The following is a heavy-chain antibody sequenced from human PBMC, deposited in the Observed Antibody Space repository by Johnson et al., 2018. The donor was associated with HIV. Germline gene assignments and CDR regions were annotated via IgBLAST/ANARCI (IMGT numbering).Heavy chain of an antibody. CDR1: GFIFTNAW. Sequence: VQLVESGGGLVKPGGSLRLSCAASGFIFTNAWMNWVRQSPGKGLEWVGRIKSKVDGGTTDFPAPVKGRFSISRDDSKNTVYLQMNSLKSEDTAVYYCTTEGDAFDIWGQGTMVTVSS. CDR2: IKSKVDGGTT. V-gene: IGHV3-15*01. J-gene: IGHJ3*02. CDR3: TTEGDAFDI.